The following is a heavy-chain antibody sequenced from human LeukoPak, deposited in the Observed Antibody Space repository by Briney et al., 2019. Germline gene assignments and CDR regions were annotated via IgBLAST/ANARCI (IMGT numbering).Heavy chain of an antibody. Sequence: NPSETLSLTCAVYGASFSGYYWSWLRQPPGKGLEWIGEINQSGRTNYNPSLKSRVTISVDTSKNQFSLKLSSVTAAHTAVYYCARVKTVNIVAPIKFKEGWRFDLWGQGTLVTVSS. J-gene: IGHJ5*02. CDR3: ARVKTVNIVAPIKFKEGWRFDL. CDR1: GASFSGYY. D-gene: IGHD5-12*01. CDR2: INQSGRT. V-gene: IGHV4-34*01.